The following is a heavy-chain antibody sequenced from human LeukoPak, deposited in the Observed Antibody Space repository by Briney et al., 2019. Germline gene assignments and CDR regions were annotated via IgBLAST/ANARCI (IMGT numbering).Heavy chain of an antibody. CDR1: GFTFSSYS. CDR2: VNTDESST. J-gene: IGHJ4*02. Sequence: GGSLRLSCAASGFTFSSYSMNWVRQAPGKGLVWVSRVNTDESSTSYADSVKGRFTISRDNAKNSLYLQMNSLRAEDTAVYYCARDSRALRGYYDSSGYNEKRTDYWGQGTLVTVSS. D-gene: IGHD3-22*01. V-gene: IGHV3-74*01. CDR3: ARDSRALRGYYDSSGYNEKRTDY.